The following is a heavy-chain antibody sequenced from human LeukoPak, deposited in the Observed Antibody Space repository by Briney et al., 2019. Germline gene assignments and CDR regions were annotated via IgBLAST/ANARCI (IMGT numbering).Heavy chain of an antibody. CDR2: IRNSGSTI. Sequence: PGGSLRLSCAASGFTFSSYGMNWVRQAPGKGLEWVSYIRNSGSTIKYADSVKGRFTISRDNPKNSLYLQMNSLRAEDTAVYYCALVGVTVAWGQGTLVTV. D-gene: IGHD1-26*01. V-gene: IGHV3-48*03. CDR1: GFTFSSYG. CDR3: ALVGVTVA. J-gene: IGHJ5*02.